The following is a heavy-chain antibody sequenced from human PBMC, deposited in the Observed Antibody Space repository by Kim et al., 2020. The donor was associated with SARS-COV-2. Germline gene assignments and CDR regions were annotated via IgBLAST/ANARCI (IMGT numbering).Heavy chain of an antibody. Sequence: SETLSLTCTVSGGSISSSSYYWGWIRQPPGKGLEWIGSIYYSGSTYYNPSLKSRVTISVDTSKNQFSLKLSSVTAADTAVYYCARTSYYDFWSGYLGRAFDIWGQGTMVTVSS. CDR3: ARTSYYDFWSGYLGRAFDI. CDR1: GGSISSSSYY. J-gene: IGHJ3*02. D-gene: IGHD3-3*01. V-gene: IGHV4-39*01. CDR2: IYYSGST.